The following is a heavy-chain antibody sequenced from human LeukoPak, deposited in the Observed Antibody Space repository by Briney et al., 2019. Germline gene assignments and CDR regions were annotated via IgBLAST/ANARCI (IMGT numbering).Heavy chain of an antibody. D-gene: IGHD1-26*01. V-gene: IGHV4-59*08. CDR3: ASPAGSLNDGFDY. Sequence: PSETLSLTCTVSGGSISSYYWSWIRQPPGKGLEWIGYIYYSGSTNYNPSLKSRVTISVDTSKNQFSLKLSSVTAADTAMYYCASPAGSLNDGFDYWGQGTLVTVSS. CDR2: IYYSGST. J-gene: IGHJ4*02. CDR1: GGSISSYY.